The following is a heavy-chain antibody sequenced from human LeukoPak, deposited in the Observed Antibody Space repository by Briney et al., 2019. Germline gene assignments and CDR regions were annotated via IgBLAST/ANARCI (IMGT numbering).Heavy chain of an antibody. CDR1: GFTVSSNY. CDR2: IYSGGST. CDR3: ARERGYSYGYGFDY. V-gene: IGHV3-66*02. Sequence: GGSLRLSCADSGFTVSSNYMSWVRQGPGKGLEWVSVIYSGGSTYYAGSVKGRFTISRDNSKNTLYLQMNSLRAEDTAVYYCARERGYSYGYGFDYWGQGTLVTVSS. D-gene: IGHD5-18*01. J-gene: IGHJ4*02.